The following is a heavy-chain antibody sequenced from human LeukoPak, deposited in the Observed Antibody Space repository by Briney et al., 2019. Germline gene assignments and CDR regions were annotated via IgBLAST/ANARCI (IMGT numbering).Heavy chain of an antibody. Sequence: ASVKVSCKASGGTFSSYAISWVRQAPGQGLEWMGGIIPIFGTANYAQKFQGRVTITADESTSTAYMEPSSLRSEDTAVYYCARGGVIASRNWFDPWGQGTLVTVSS. V-gene: IGHV1-69*13. J-gene: IGHJ5*02. CDR2: IIPIFGTA. CDR1: GGTFSSYA. CDR3: ARGGVIASRNWFDP. D-gene: IGHD2-21*01.